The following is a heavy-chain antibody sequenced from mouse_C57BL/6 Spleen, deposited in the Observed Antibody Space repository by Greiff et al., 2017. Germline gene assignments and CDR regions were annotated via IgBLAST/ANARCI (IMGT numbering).Heavy chain of an antibody. Sequence: EVQLQQSGPELVKPGASVKISCKASGYTFTDYYMNWVKQSHGKSLEWIGDINPNNGGTSYNQKFKGKATLTVDKSSSTAYMELRSLTSEDSAVYYCARPDYDYDEAMDDWGQGTSVTVSS. CDR2: INPNNGGT. V-gene: IGHV1-26*01. CDR3: ARPDYDYDEAMDD. J-gene: IGHJ4*01. CDR1: GYTFTDYY. D-gene: IGHD2-4*01.